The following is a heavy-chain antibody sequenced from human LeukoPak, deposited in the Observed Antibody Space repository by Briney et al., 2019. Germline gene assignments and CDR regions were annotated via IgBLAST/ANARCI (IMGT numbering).Heavy chain of an antibody. Sequence: PGGSLRLSCAASGFTFSSYSMNWVRQAPGKGLEWVSSIASKSSYIYYADSVKGRFTTSRDNAKNSLYLQMTNLRAEDTAVYYCARDFGGTRGMDVWGQGTTVSVSS. CDR2: IASKSSYI. D-gene: IGHD3-16*01. V-gene: IGHV3-21*01. CDR1: GFTFSSYS. CDR3: ARDFGGTRGMDV. J-gene: IGHJ6*02.